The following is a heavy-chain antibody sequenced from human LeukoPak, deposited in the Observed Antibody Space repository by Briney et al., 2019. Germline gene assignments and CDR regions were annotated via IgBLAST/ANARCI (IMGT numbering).Heavy chain of an antibody. CDR1: GGSFSGYY. Sequence: SETLSLTCAVYGGSFSGYYWSWIRQPPGKGLEWIGEINHSGSTNYNPSLKSRVTISVDTSKNQFSLQLASVTAADTAVYYCARGTYFSDTHYFEYWGQGTLVTVSS. CDR2: INHSGST. V-gene: IGHV4-34*01. J-gene: IGHJ4*02. CDR3: ARGTYFSDTHYFEY. D-gene: IGHD3-22*01.